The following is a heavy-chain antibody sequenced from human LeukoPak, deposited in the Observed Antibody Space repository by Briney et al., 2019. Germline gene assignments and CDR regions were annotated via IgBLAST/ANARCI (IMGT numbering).Heavy chain of an antibody. CDR2: MYYSGST. D-gene: IGHD6-6*01. CDR3: AVGNSRSYYFDY. Sequence: KPSETLSLTCNVSGDSISSYYWSWIRQPPGRALEWVGYMYYSGSTSYNPSLKSRVTISVDTSKKQFSLKLSSVTAADTAVYYCAVGNSRSYYFDYWGQGTLVTVSS. V-gene: IGHV4-59*01. J-gene: IGHJ4*02. CDR1: GDSISSYY.